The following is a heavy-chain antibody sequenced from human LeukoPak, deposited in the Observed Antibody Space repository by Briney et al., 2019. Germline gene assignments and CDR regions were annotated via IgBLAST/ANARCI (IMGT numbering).Heavy chain of an antibody. CDR1: GGSISSSRDY. V-gene: IGHV4-39*01. CDR2: IYYSGST. D-gene: IGHD2-15*01. CDR3: ASGYCSGGSCGGLYYYYGMDV. Sequence: SETLSLTCTVPGGSISSSRDYWGWIRQPPGKGLEWTGSIYYSGSTYYNPSLKSRVTISVDTSKNQFSLKLSSVTAADTAVYYCASGYCSGGSCGGLYYYYGMDVWGQGTTVTVSS. J-gene: IGHJ6*02.